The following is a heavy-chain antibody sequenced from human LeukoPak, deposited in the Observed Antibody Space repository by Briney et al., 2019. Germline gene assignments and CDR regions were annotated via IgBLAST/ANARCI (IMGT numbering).Heavy chain of an antibody. J-gene: IGHJ4*02. CDR3: AKGISYYDSSGYPFDY. V-gene: IGHV1-18*01. CDR2: ISAYNGNT. D-gene: IGHD3-22*01. CDR1: GYTFTSYG. Sequence: ASVKVSSKASGYTFTSYGISWARQAPGQGLEWMGWISAYNGNTNYAQKLQGRVTMTTDTSTSTAYMELRSLRSDDTAVYYCAKGISYYDSSGYPFDYWGQGTLVTVSS.